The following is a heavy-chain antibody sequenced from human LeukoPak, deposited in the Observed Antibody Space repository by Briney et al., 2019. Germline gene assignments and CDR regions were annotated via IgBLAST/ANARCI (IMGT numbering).Heavy chain of an antibody. V-gene: IGHV3-7*01. J-gene: IGHJ6*03. CDR2: IKPDGSEK. CDR1: GFTLSNYW. CDR3: ARVRRAKRQNRFYFYYYMDV. D-gene: IGHD1-14*01. Sequence: GGSLCPSCAASGFTLSNYWMSWVRQAPGKGLEWVANIKPDGSEKYYVDSVKGRFTISRDGATDSLYLQMDSLRAEDTAVHFCARVRRAKRQNRFYFYYYMDVWGKG.